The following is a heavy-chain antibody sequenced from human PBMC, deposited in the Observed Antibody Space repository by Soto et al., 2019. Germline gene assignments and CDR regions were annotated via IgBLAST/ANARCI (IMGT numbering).Heavy chain of an antibody. CDR2: IIPIFGAA. V-gene: IGHV1-69*13. Sequence: SVKVSCKASGGTFSSYAISWVRQAPGQGLEWMGGIIPIFGAANYAQKFQGRVTITADESTSTAYMELSSLRSEDTAVYYCARVGGQWLVVSYFDYWGQGTLVTVSS. CDR3: ARVGGQWLVVSYFDY. CDR1: GGTFSSYA. J-gene: IGHJ4*02. D-gene: IGHD6-19*01.